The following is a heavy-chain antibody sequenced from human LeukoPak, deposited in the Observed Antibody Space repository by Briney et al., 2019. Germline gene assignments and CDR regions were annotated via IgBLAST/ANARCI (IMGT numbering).Heavy chain of an antibody. D-gene: IGHD1-26*01. J-gene: IGHJ3*02. CDR2: IYTSGST. CDR1: GGSISSGSYY. CDR3: ARDTRYSGSPDAFDI. Sequence: PSQTLSLTCTVSGGSISSGSYYWSWIRQPAGKGLEWIGRIYTSGSTNYNPSLKSRVTISVDTSKNQFSLKLSSVTAADTAVYYCARDTRYSGSPDAFDIWGQGTMVTVSS. V-gene: IGHV4-61*02.